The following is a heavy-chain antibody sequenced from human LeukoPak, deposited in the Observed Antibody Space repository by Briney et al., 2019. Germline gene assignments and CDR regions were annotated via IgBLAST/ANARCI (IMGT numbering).Heavy chain of an antibody. J-gene: IGHJ4*02. V-gene: IGHV4-34*01. Sequence: SETLSLTCAVYGGSFSDYYWSWIRQPPGKGLEWIGEINHSGSTNYNPSLNSRVTISVDTSKNQFSLKLNSLTAADTAVYYCARKQLVPLAQSFDYWGQGTLATVSS. CDR3: ARKQLVPLAQSFDY. CDR1: GGSFSDYY. CDR2: INHSGST. D-gene: IGHD6-6*01.